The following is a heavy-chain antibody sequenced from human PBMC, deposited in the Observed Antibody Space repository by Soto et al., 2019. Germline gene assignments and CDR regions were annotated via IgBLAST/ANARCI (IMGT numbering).Heavy chain of an antibody. V-gene: IGHV1-69*13. Sequence: SVNVSCNASGGTFSSYAISWVRQAPGQGLEWMGGIIPIFGTANYAQKFQGRVTITADESTSTAYMELSSLRSEDTAVYYCARALSGLNWFDPWGQGTMVTV. CDR3: ARALSGLNWFDP. CDR1: GGTFSSYA. J-gene: IGHJ5*02. D-gene: IGHD5-12*01. CDR2: IIPIFGTA.